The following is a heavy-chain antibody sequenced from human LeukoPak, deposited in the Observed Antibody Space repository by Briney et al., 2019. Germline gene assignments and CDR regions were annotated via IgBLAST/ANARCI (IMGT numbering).Heavy chain of an antibody. Sequence: GASVKVSCKVSGYTLTELSMHWVRQAPGQGLEWMGIINPSGGSTSYAQKFQGRVTMTRDTSTSTVYMELSSLRSEDTAVYYCAGDYYGSGSIDYWGQGTLVTVSS. J-gene: IGHJ4*02. V-gene: IGHV1-46*01. CDR1: GYTLTELS. CDR2: INPSGGST. CDR3: AGDYYGSGSIDY. D-gene: IGHD3-10*01.